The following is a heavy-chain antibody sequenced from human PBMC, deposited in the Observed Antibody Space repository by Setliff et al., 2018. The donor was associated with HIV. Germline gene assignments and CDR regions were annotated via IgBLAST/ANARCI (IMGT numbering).Heavy chain of an antibody. CDR2: IYYSGST. CDR1: AGSIRSSTYY. Sequence: SETLSLTCTVSAGSIRSSTYYWAWIRQPPGKGLEWIGTIYYSGSTYYNPSLKSRATISVDTPKNQFSLYLSSVTASDTAVYYCASLFRLSGFWISFLPDYWGQGILVTVSS. V-gene: IGHV4-39*01. CDR3: ASLFRLSGFWISFLPDY. J-gene: IGHJ4*02. D-gene: IGHD3-3*01.